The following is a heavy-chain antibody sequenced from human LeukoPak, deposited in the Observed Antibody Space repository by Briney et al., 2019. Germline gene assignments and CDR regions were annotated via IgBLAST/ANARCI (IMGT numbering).Heavy chain of an antibody. D-gene: IGHD1-14*01. CDR3: AKVSGGGVYYDGMDV. J-gene: IGHJ6*02. CDR2: ISGSGGTT. Sequence: PGGSLRLSCAASGFTFNNYAMNWVRQAPGKGLEWVSVISGSGGTTYYADSVKGRSTISGDSSKNTLYLQMNSLRAEDTAVYYCAKVSGGGVYYDGMDVWGQGTTVTVSS. CDR1: GFTFNNYA. V-gene: IGHV3-23*01.